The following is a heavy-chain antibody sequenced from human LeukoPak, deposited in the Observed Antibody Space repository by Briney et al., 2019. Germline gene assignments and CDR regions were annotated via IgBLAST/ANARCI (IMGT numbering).Heavy chain of an antibody. CDR2: IYYSGST. Sequence: SETLSLICTVSGGSISSYYWSWIRQPPGKGLEWIGYIYYSGSTNYNPSLKSRVTISVDTSKNQFSLKLSSVTAADTAVYYCARTAPRRNYGSGISSYYFDYWGQGTLVTVSS. CDR1: GGSISSYY. CDR3: ARTAPRRNYGSGISSYYFDY. V-gene: IGHV4-59*01. J-gene: IGHJ4*02. D-gene: IGHD3-10*01.